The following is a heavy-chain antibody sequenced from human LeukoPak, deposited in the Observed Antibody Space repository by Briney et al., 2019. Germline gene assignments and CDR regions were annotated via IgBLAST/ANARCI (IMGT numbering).Heavy chain of an antibody. D-gene: IGHD5-18*01. CDR3: ASSSYGKFDY. CDR1: GYTFTGYY. Sequence: ASVKVSCKASGYTFTGYYMHWVRQAPGQGLEWMGGIIPIFGTANYAQKFQGRVTITTDESTSTAYMELSSLRSEDTAVYYCASSSYGKFDYWGQGTLVTVSS. V-gene: IGHV1-69*05. CDR2: IIPIFGTA. J-gene: IGHJ4*02.